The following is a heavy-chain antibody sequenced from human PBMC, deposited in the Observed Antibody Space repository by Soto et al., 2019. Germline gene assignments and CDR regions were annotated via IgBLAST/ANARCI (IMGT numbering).Heavy chain of an antibody. V-gene: IGHV1-46*01. D-gene: IGHD3-22*01. CDR1: GYNFTSHY. J-gene: IGHJ6*02. Sequence: ASVKVSCKTSGYNFTSHYIHWVRQAPGQRLESMGIIYPRGGSTIYAQKFQGKVTMTRDTSTHTLYMELSSLRSEDTAIYYCARVGYSSTGTTLHFHGLDVWGQGTTVTAP. CDR3: ARVGYSSTGTTLHFHGLDV. CDR2: IYPRGGST.